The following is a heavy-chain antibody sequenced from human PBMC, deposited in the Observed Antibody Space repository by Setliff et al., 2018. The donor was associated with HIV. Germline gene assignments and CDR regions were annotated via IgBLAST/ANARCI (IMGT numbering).Heavy chain of an antibody. D-gene: IGHD6-6*01. V-gene: IGHV3-30*01. CDR3: AKDDSTSSGWFES. J-gene: IGHJ5*01. CDR1: GFTFSNYW. Sequence: PGGSLRLSCAVSGFTFSNYWMSWVRRAPGKGLEWVSVISYDGTTDVYADSVKGRFTISRDNSKNTVFLQMKTVRPGDPAVYYCAKDDSTSSGWFESWGQGTLVTVSS. CDR2: ISYDGTTD.